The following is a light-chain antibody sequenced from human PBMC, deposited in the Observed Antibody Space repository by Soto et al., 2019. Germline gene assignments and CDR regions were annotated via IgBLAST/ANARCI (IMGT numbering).Light chain of an antibody. J-gene: IGKJ5*01. V-gene: IGKV3-11*01. Sequence: VIVSLKQGDRPTLPWRATQSVSSSYLAWYQQKPGQAPRFLIYDASNRATGIPARFSGSGSGTDFTLTISSLEPEDFAVYYCQQRSNWPPITFGQGTRLEIK. CDR1: QSVSSSY. CDR3: QQRSNWPPIT. CDR2: DAS.